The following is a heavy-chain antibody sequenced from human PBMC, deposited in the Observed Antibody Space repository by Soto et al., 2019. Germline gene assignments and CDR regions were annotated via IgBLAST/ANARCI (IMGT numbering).Heavy chain of an antibody. CDR3: AILLLNDYGDPSWFDP. V-gene: IGHV4-39*01. CDR2: IYYSGSS. J-gene: IGHJ5*02. Sequence: PSETLSLTCTVSGGSISSSSYYWGWIRQPPGKGLEWIGSIYYSGSSYYNPSLKSRVTISVDTSKNQFSLKLSSVTAADTAVYYCAILLLNDYGDPSWFDPWGQGTLVTVSS. CDR1: GGSISSSSYY. D-gene: IGHD4-17*01.